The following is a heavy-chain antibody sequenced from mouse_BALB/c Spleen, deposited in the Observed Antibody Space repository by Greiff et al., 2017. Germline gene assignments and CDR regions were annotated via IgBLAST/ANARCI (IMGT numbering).Heavy chain of an antibody. CDR3: AILTTATGYFDV. V-gene: IGHV1-82*01. J-gene: IGHJ1*01. CDR1: GYAFSSSW. D-gene: IGHD1-2*01. Sequence: QVQLQQSGPELVKPGASVKISCKASGYAFSSSWMNWVKQRPGQGLEWIGRIYPGDGDTNYNGKFKGKATLTADKSSSTAYMQLSSLTSVDSAVYFCAILTTATGYFDVWGAGTTVTVSS. CDR2: IYPGDGDT.